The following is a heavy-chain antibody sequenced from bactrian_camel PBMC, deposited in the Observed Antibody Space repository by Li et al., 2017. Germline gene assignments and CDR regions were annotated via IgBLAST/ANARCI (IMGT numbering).Heavy chain of an antibody. D-gene: IGHD5*01. Sequence: HVQLVESGGGSVQAGGSVRLSCAASGRMTSNYCMAWFRQRPGKVPEAVATLDSSGGTRSADSVKGRVTISFDTARNTLNLQMSSLKPEDTGRYYCAAGCRTALKADYEDDYQYLGQGTQVTVS. V-gene: IGHV3S53*01. CDR3: AAGCRTALKADYEDDYQY. CDR2: LDSSGGT. CDR1: GRMTSNYC. J-gene: IGHJ4*01.